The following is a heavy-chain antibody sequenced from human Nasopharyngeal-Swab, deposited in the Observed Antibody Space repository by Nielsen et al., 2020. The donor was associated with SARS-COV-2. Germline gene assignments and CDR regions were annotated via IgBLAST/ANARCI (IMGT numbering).Heavy chain of an antibody. D-gene: IGHD3-22*01. V-gene: IGHV3-30*03. CDR3: ARTLGGYYYFDY. J-gene: IGHJ4*02. CDR2: ISYDGSNK. CDR1: GFTFSSYG. Sequence: GESLKISCAASGFTFSSYGMHWVRQAPGKGLEWVAVISYDGSNKYYADSVKGRFTISRDNSKNTLYLQMNSLRAEDTAVYYCARTLGGYYYFDYWGQGTLVTVSS.